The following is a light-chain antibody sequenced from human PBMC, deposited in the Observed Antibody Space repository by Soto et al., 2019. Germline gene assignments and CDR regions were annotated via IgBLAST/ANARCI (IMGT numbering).Light chain of an antibody. CDR3: QSYDSSLTALFV. V-gene: IGLV1-40*01. CDR2: GNT. J-gene: IGLJ1*01. CDR1: SSNIGAGYD. Sequence: QSVLTQPPSVSGAPGQRVTISCTGSSSNIGAGYDVQWYQQLPGTAPKLLMYGNTNRPSGVPDRFSGSKSGTSASLAITGLQADDEADYFCQSYDSSLTALFVFGTGTQVTVL.